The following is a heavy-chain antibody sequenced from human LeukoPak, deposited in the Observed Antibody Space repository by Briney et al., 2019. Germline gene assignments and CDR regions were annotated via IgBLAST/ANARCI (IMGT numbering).Heavy chain of an antibody. CDR1: GYTFTGYY. V-gene: IGHV1-2*02. Sequence: ASVKVSCKASGYTFTGYYMHWVRQAPGQGLEWMGWINPDSGGTNNAQKFQGRVTMTRDTSISTAYMELSSLRSEDTAVYYCARTPSVAGPSFDYWGQGTLVTVSS. CDR2: INPDSGGT. J-gene: IGHJ4*02. D-gene: IGHD6-19*01. CDR3: ARTPSVAGPSFDY.